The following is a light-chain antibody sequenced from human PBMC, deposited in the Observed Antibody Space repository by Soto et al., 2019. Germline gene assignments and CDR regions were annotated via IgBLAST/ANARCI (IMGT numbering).Light chain of an antibody. Sequence: EILLTQSPGTLSLSPGERATLSCRASQSVRTKLAWYQQKPGQAPRLLIYGASSRATGIPARFSGSGSGTEFTLTISSLQSEDSGVYYCPQYNKWPAEITFGQGTRLEI. CDR2: GAS. V-gene: IGKV3D-15*01. CDR1: QSVRTK. J-gene: IGKJ5*01. CDR3: PQYNKWPAEIT.